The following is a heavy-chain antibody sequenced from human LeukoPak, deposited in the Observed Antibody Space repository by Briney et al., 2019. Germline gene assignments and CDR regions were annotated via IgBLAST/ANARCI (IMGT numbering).Heavy chain of an antibody. Sequence: SETLSLTCTVSRGSISSSSYYCGWIRQPPRKGLEWIGRIFYDGSTYFNPSLKSRVTISIDTSKNQFSLKLSSVTAADTAVYYCASVKRGYSYGFGFYYHYMDVWGKGTTVTVSS. CDR1: RGSISSSSYY. J-gene: IGHJ6*03. V-gene: IGHV4-39*07. CDR2: IFYDGST. D-gene: IGHD5-18*01. CDR3: ASVKRGYSYGFGFYYHYMDV.